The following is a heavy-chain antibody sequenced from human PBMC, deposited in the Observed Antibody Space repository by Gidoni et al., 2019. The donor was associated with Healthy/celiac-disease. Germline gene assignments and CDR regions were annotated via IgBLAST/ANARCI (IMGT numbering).Heavy chain of an antibody. J-gene: IGHJ4*02. Sequence: QVQLQQWGAGLLKPSETLSLTFAVYGGSFSGYYWSWIRQPPGKGMEWIGEINHSGSTNYNPSLKSRVTISVDTSKNQFSLKLSSVTAADTAVYYCARGLGLRIDYWGQGTLVTVSS. CDR2: INHSGST. CDR3: ARGLGLRIDY. D-gene: IGHD5-12*01. CDR1: GGSFSGYY. V-gene: IGHV4-34*01.